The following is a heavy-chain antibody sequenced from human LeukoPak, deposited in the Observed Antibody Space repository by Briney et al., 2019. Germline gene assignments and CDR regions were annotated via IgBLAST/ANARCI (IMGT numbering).Heavy chain of an antibody. V-gene: IGHV3-23*01. Sequence: QPGGSLRLSCAASGFTFSSYWMSWVRQAPGKGLEWVSAISGSGGFTYYADSVKGRFTISRDNSKNALYLQMNSLTAEDTAVYYCAKNDGYFDYWGQGTLVTVSS. J-gene: IGHJ4*02. CDR1: GFTFSSYW. D-gene: IGHD1-1*01. CDR2: ISGSGGFT. CDR3: AKNDGYFDY.